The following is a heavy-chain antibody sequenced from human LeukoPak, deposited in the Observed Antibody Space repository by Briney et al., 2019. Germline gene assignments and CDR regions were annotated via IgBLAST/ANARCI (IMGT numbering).Heavy chain of an antibody. CDR2: INPSGGST. CDR1: GYTFTSYY. V-gene: IGHV1-46*01. Sequence: GESLKISCKASGYTFTSYYMHWVRQAPGQGLEWMGIINPSGGSTSYAQKFQGRVTMTRDTSTSTVYMELSSLRSEDTAVYYCARDGPRIAALGEDFDYWGQGTLVTVSS. D-gene: IGHD6-6*01. CDR3: ARDGPRIAALGEDFDY. J-gene: IGHJ4*02.